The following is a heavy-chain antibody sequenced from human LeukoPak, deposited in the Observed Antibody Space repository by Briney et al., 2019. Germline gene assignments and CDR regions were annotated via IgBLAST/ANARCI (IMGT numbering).Heavy chain of an antibody. CDR2: IRSKAYGGTT. CDR1: GFTFGEYA. CDR3: TRDIRFLEWLFKPYYYYMDV. J-gene: IGHJ6*03. Sequence: GGSLRLSCTASGFTFGEYAMNWFRQAPGKGLEWVGFIRSKAYGGTTEYAASVKGRFTISRDDSKSIAYLQMNSLKTEDTAVYYCTRDIRFLEWLFKPYYYYMDVWGKGTTVTVSS. V-gene: IGHV3-49*03. D-gene: IGHD3-3*01.